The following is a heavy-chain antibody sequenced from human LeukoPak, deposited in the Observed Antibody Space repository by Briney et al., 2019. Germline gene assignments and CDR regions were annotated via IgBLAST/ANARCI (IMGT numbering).Heavy chain of an antibody. Sequence: SQTLSLTCAISGDSVSSNSAAWNWIRQSPSRGLEWLGRTYYRSKWYNDYAVSVKSRITINADTSKNQFSLQLSSVTPEDTAIYYCSRAGGTAARSTWYFDLWGRGTLVTVSS. CDR1: GDSVSSNSAA. V-gene: IGHV6-1*01. J-gene: IGHJ2*01. CDR2: TYYRSKWYN. CDR3: SRAGGTAARSTWYFDL. D-gene: IGHD6-6*01.